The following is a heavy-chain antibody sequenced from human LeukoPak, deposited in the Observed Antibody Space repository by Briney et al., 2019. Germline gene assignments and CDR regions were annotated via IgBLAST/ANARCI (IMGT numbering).Heavy chain of an antibody. D-gene: IGHD6-19*01. CDR1: GVSISSSNSY. CDR3: ARGQWLVDS. V-gene: IGHV4-39*01. Sequence: SETLSLTCTVSGVSISSSNSYWGWIRQPPGKGLEWIGSIYYSGNTYYNASLKSQVSISIDTSKNQFSLKLTSVTAADTAVYYCARGQWLVDSWGQGTLVTVSS. J-gene: IGHJ4*02. CDR2: IYYSGNT.